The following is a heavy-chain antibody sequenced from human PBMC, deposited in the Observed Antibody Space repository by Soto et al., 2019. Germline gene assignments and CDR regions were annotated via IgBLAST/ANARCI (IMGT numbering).Heavy chain of an antibody. CDR1: GFTFSSFS. CDR3: ARDRDWAFDY. D-gene: IGHD3-9*01. V-gene: IGHV3-48*04. CDR2: IFATSTTI. J-gene: IGHJ4*02. Sequence: EVQLVESGGDLVQPGGSLRLSCVASGFTFSSFSVVWVRQAPWKGLEWIAYIFATSTTIYYADSVKGRFTVSRDNTQNSLFLLMNSLTGDDTAIYYCARDRDWAFDYWGQGTQVIVSS.